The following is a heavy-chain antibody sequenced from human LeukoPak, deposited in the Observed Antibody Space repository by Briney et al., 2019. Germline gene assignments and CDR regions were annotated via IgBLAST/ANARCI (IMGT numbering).Heavy chain of an antibody. Sequence: SETLSLTCTVSGGSISSSNYYWGWIRQSPEKGLEWIGSVFKTGKTYYNPSLRSRVTMSVDTSKNLFSLRLTSVTAADTAVYYCARIQGEIVVVSAAIGPWGQGTLVSVSS. CDR1: GGSISSSNYY. J-gene: IGHJ5*02. D-gene: IGHD2-2*02. V-gene: IGHV4-39*01. CDR2: VFKTGKT. CDR3: ARIQGEIVVVSAAIGP.